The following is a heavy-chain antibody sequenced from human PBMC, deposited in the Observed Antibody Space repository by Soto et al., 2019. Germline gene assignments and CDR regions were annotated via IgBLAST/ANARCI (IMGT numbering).Heavy chain of an antibody. CDR3: AKISRNSSPNDNDAFDI. V-gene: IGHV3-30*18. CDR2: ISYDGSNK. CDR1: GFTFSSYG. D-gene: IGHD6-13*01. Sequence: PGESLRLSCAASGFTFSSYGMHWVRQAPGKWLEWVAVISYDGSNKYYADSVKGRFTISRDNSKNTLYLQMNSLRAEDTAVYYCAKISRNSSPNDNDAFDIWGHGTMVTVSS. J-gene: IGHJ3*02.